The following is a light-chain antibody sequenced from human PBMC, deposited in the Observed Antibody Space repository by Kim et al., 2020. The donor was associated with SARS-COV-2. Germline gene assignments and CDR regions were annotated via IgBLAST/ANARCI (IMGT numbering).Light chain of an antibody. CDR3: QQRRNWPPT. CDR2: DAS. V-gene: IGKV3-11*01. CDR1: QSVGTY. J-gene: IGKJ4*01. Sequence: FPPGEAATPSCRASQSVGTYFAWYQLQPGQAPRLLIYDASYRATGIPPRFSGSGSGTDFTLTISSLEPEDIAVYYCQQRRNWPPTFGGGTKVYIK.